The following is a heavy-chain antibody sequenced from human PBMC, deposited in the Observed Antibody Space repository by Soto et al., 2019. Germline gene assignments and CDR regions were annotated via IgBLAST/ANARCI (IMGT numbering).Heavy chain of an antibody. CDR3: ARRGYCSSNSCYYYGMDV. Sequence: XESLKLSCKGSGYSFTSYWIGLVLQMPGKGLEWMGIIYPGDSDTRYSPSFQGQVTISADKSISTAYLQWSSLKASDTATYYCARRGYCSSNSCYYYGMDVWGQGTTVTVSS. CDR1: GYSFTSYW. V-gene: IGHV5-51*01. D-gene: IGHD2-2*01. CDR2: IYPGDSDT. J-gene: IGHJ6*02.